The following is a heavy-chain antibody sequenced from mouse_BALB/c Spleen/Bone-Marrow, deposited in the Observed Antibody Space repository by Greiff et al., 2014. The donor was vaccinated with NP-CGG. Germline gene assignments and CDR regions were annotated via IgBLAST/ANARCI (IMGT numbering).Heavy chain of an antibody. CDR2: INPSNGGT. D-gene: IGHD1-1*02. Sequence: QVQLQQSGAELVKPGASVKLSCKASGYTFTSYYMYWVKQRPGQGLVWIGEINPSNGGTNFNEKFKSKATLTVDKSSSTAYMQLSSLTSEDSAVYYCTLWCYAMDYWGQGTSVTVSS. CDR3: TLWCYAMDY. CDR1: GYTFTSYY. J-gene: IGHJ4*01. V-gene: IGHV1S81*02.